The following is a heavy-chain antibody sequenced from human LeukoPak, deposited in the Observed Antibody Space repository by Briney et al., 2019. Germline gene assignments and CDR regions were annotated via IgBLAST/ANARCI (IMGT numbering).Heavy chain of an antibody. CDR2: INPNSGGT. Sequence: ASVKVSCKASGYTFTGYYMHWVRQAPGQGLEWMGWINPNSGGTNYAQKFQGRVTMTRDTSISTAYMELSRLRSDDMAVYYCARNGYTYGNDAFNIWGQGTMVTVSS. CDR1: GYTFTGYY. D-gene: IGHD5-18*01. J-gene: IGHJ3*02. V-gene: IGHV1-2*02. CDR3: ARNGYTYGNDAFNI.